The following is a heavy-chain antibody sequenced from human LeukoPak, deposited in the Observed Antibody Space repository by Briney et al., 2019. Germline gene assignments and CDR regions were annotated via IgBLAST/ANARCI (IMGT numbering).Heavy chain of an antibody. CDR2: INPNSGGT. D-gene: IGHD6-13*01. V-gene: IGHV1-2*02. CDR3: ARVRIGQQLDKYYYYAMDV. CDR1: GYTFRGYY. Sequence: SVKVSCKASGYTFRGYYMHWLRQAPGQGLEWMGWINPNSGGTNYAQKFQGRVIMTTDTSISTAYMELSRLRSDDTAVYYCARVRIGQQLDKYYYYAMDVWGQGTTVTVSS. J-gene: IGHJ6*02.